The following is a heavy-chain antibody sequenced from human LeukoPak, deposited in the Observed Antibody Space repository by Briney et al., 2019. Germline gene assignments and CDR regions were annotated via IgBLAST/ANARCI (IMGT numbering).Heavy chain of an antibody. J-gene: IGHJ3*02. D-gene: IGHD3-3*01. CDR1: GGSISSYY. CDR2: IYTSGST. Sequence: SETLSLTCTVSGGSISSYYWSWIRQPAGKGLEWIGRIYTSGSTNYNPSLKSRVTMSVDTSKNQFSLKLTSVTAADTSVYYCARPNFWSGHAFDIWGQGTMVTVSS. CDR3: ARPNFWSGHAFDI. V-gene: IGHV4-4*07.